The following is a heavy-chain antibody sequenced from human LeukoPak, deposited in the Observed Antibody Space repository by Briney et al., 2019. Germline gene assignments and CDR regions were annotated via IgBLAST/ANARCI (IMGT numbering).Heavy chain of an antibody. D-gene: IGHD2-2*01. Sequence: PSETLSLTCTVSGGSISSYYWSWIRQPPGKGPEWIGYIYYSGFTNYNPSLKSRVTISVDTSKNQFSLKLSSVTAADTAVYYCARGYCSSTSCVFDYWGQGTLVTVSS. V-gene: IGHV4-59*01. CDR3: ARGYCSSTSCVFDY. CDR2: IYYSGFT. J-gene: IGHJ4*02. CDR1: GGSISSYY.